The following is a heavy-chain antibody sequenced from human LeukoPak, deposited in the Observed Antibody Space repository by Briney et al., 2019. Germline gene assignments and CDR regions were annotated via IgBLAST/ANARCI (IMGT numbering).Heavy chain of an antibody. Sequence: GGSLRLSCAASGFTFNNYVMSWGRQAPGKGLEGVSGISGSGGNTYYANSVRGRFSISRDNSKNTLFLQMNSLRAEDTALYYCAKDLPPRDSSGYAILHYFDSWGQGTLVTVSS. D-gene: IGHD3-22*01. CDR2: ISGSGGNT. CDR3: AKDLPPRDSSGYAILHYFDS. V-gene: IGHV3-23*01. CDR1: GFTFNNYV. J-gene: IGHJ4*02.